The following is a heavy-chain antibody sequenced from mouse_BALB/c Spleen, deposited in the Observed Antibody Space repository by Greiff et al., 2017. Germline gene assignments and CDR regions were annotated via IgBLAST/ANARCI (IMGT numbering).Heavy chain of an antibody. V-gene: IGHV1S81*02. CDR3: TREDGYYWFAY. CDR1: GYTFTSYY. Sequence: QVQLQQPGAELVKPGASVKLSCKASGYTFTSYYMYWVKQRPGQGLEWIGGINPSNGGTNFNEKFKSKATLTVDKSSSTAYMQLSSLTSEDSAVYYCTREDGYYWFAYWGQGTLVTVSA. J-gene: IGHJ3*01. D-gene: IGHD2-3*01. CDR2: INPSNGGT.